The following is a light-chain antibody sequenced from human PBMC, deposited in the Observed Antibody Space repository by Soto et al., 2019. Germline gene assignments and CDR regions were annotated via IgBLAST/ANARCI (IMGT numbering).Light chain of an antibody. Sequence: LTKPASVSGSPGQSITISCTGTSSDVGGYNYVSWYQQHPGKAPKLMIYEVSNRPSGVSDRFSGSRSGNTASLTISGLQAEDESDYYCISYTSSSTWVFGGGTKVTVL. CDR1: SSDVGGYNY. V-gene: IGLV2-14*01. J-gene: IGLJ3*02. CDR3: ISYTSSSTWV. CDR2: EVS.